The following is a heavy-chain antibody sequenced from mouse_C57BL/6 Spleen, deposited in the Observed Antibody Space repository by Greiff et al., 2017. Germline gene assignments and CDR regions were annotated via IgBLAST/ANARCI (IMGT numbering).Heavy chain of an antibody. V-gene: IGHV1-69*01. CDR3: ARLYYYGSSPHYFDY. Sequence: QVQLQQPGAELVMPGASVKLSCKASGYTFTSYWMHWVKQRPGQGLEWIGEIDPSDSYTNYNQKFKGKSTLTVDKSSSTAYMQLSSLTSEDSAVYDCARLYYYGSSPHYFDYWGQGTTLTVSS. CDR1: GYTFTSYW. CDR2: IDPSDSYT. D-gene: IGHD1-1*01. J-gene: IGHJ2*01.